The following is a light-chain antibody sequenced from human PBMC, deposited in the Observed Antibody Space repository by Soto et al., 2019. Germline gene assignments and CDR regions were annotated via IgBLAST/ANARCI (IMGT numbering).Light chain of an antibody. CDR3: SSYAGSNNFPLI. J-gene: IGLJ1*01. CDR2: GNT. CDR1: TFD. V-gene: IGLV1-40*01. Sequence: QSVLTQPPSVSGAPGQTVTISCTGATFDVHWYQQFPGAAPIVLIYGNTNRPSGVPDRFSGSKSGTSASLAIAGLQAEDEGDYYCSSYAGSNNFPLIFGTGTKLTVL.